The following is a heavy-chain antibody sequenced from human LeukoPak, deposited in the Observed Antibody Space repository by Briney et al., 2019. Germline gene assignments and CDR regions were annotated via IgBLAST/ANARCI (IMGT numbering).Heavy chain of an antibody. CDR2: INPSGGST. CDR1: GGTFSSYA. J-gene: IGHJ4*02. D-gene: IGHD2-2*01. Sequence: ASVKVSRKATGGTFSSYAISWVRQAPGQGLEWMGIINPSGGSTSYAQKFQGRVTMTRDTSTSTVYMELSSLRSEDTAVYYCAREDCSSTSYFHPEWGQGTLVTVSS. V-gene: IGHV1-46*03. CDR3: AREDCSSTSYFHPE.